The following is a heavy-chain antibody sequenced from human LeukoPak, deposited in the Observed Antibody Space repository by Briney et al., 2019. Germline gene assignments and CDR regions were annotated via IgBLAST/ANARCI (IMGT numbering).Heavy chain of an antibody. CDR1: GFTFSSYA. CDR2: ISGSGGST. V-gene: IGHV3-23*01. Sequence: GGSLRLSCAASGFTFSSYAMSWVRQAPGKGLEWVSAISGSGGSTYYADSVKGRFTISRDNTKTSLYLQMNSLRAEDTAVYYCARDYGSGSYYKGSLGWFDPWGQGTLVTVSS. J-gene: IGHJ5*02. D-gene: IGHD3-10*01. CDR3: ARDYGSGSYYKGSLGWFDP.